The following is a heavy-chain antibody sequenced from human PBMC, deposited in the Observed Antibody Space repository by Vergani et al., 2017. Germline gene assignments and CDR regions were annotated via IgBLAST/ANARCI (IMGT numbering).Heavy chain of an antibody. V-gene: IGHV3-30*18. CDR2: ISYDGSNN. J-gene: IGHJ6*02. CDR3: AKDGGYDSYGKDV. CDR1: GFTFSSYG. D-gene: IGHD3-22*01. Sequence: QVQLVESGGGVVQPGRSLRLSCAASGFTFSSYGMHWVRQAPGKGLEWVAVISYDGSNNYYADSVKRRFTISRDNSKNTLYLQMNSLRAEDTAVYYCAKDGGYDSYGKDVWGQGTMVTVSS.